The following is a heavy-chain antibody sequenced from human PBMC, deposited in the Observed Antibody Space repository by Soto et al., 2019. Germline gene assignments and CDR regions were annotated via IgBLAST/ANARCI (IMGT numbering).Heavy chain of an antibody. D-gene: IGHD2-2*02. J-gene: IGHJ6*02. CDR2: IDPSDSYT. Sequence: PGESLKISCKGSGYSFTSYWISWVRQMPGKGLEWMGRIDPSDSYTNYSPSFQGHVTISADKPISTAYLQWSSLKASDTAMYYCARLDSCSSTSCYTWASGYYGMDVWGQGATVTVSS. CDR1: GYSFTSYW. CDR3: ARLDSCSSTSCYTWASGYYGMDV. V-gene: IGHV5-10-1*01.